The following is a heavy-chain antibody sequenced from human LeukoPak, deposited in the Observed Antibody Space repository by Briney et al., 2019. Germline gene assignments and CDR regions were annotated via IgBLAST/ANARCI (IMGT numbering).Heavy chain of an antibody. Sequence: ASVKVSCKASGYTFTGYYMHWVRQAPGQGLEWMGWINPNSGGTNYAQKFQGRVTMTRDTSISTAYMELSSLRSEDTAVYYCARGIGSGWYGNWFDPWGQGTLVTVSS. D-gene: IGHD6-19*01. CDR2: INPNSGGT. CDR1: GYTFTGYY. J-gene: IGHJ5*02. V-gene: IGHV1-2*02. CDR3: ARGIGSGWYGNWFDP.